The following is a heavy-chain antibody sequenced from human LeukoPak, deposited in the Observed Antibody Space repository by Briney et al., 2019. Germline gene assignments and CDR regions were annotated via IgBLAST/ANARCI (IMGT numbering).Heavy chain of an antibody. CDR2: IYDSGST. V-gene: IGHV4-39*01. J-gene: IGHJ4*02. CDR1: GGSIRSSYYY. Sequence: SETLSLTCTVSGGSIRSSYYYWGWIRQPPGKGLEWIGSIYDSGSTYYDPSLKSRVTISVDTSKNQSTLKLNSVTAADTAVYYCARLTLTGSLNWGQGTLVTVSS. D-gene: IGHD3-9*01. CDR3: ARLTLTGSLN.